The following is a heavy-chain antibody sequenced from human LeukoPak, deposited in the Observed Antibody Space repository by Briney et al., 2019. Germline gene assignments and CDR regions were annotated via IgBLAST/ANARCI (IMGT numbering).Heavy chain of an antibody. D-gene: IGHD6-13*01. Sequence: GGSLRLSCAASGFTFSSYGMHWVRQAPGKGLEWVAFIRYDGSNKYYADSVKGRFTISRDNSKNTLYLQMNSLRAEDTAVYYCAKDFEAAGPYYYYYYMDVWGKGTTVTVSS. CDR1: GFTFSSYG. V-gene: IGHV3-30*02. CDR3: AKDFEAAGPYYYYYYMDV. J-gene: IGHJ6*03. CDR2: IRYDGSNK.